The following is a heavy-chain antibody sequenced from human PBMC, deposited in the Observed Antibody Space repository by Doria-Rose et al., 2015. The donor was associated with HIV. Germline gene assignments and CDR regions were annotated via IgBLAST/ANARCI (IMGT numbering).Heavy chain of an antibody. CDR1: GFSFESYA. CDR2: ISWDSGAK. Sequence: VQLVQSGGGLVQPGRSLRLSCVGSGFSFESYAMHWVRLAPGKGLEWVAGISWDSGAKGSADSVEGRFTISGDNAKKSVYLEMRSLRPEDTAFYYCAKAPIIGPKYYFYMDVWGKGTSVTVSS. V-gene: IGHV3-9*01. CDR3: AKAPIIGPKYYFYMDV. D-gene: IGHD3-3*01. J-gene: IGHJ6*03.